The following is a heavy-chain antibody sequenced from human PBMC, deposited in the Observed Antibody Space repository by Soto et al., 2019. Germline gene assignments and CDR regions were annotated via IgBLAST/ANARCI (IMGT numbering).Heavy chain of an antibody. J-gene: IGHJ4*02. V-gene: IGHV1-3*01. CDR2: INAAKSNT. Sequence: ASVKVSCKASGFTFTAYTIHWVRQAPGQRLEWMGWINAAKSNTIHSQNFQDRVTITRDTSASTAYMELSSLGSEDTAVYYCARVLSNNRDSSGYGDNKYLDYWGQGTLVTVSS. D-gene: IGHD3-22*01. CDR3: ARVLSNNRDSSGYGDNKYLDY. CDR1: GFTFTAYT.